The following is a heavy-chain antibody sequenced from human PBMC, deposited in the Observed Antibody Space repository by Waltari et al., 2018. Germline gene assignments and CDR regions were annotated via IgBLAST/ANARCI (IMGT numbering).Heavy chain of an antibody. D-gene: IGHD3-10*01. CDR3: ARALVQGVIVYLGDF. J-gene: IGHJ4*02. CDR2: INPYSGDT. Sequence: QVQLAQSGAEVKKPGASVKVSCKASGYTFTPSFIHWVRQAPGQGLEWMGRINPYSGDTDLAQKFQGRVTMTRDTSIDTVYMELSRLSFDDTAVYYCARALVQGVIVYLGDFWGQGTLVTVSS. CDR1: GYTFTPSF. V-gene: IGHV1-2*06.